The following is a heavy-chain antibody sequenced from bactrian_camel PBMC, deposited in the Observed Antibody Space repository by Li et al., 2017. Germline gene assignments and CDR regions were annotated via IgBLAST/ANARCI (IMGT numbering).Heavy chain of an antibody. Sequence: VQLVESGGDLVQPGGSLRLSCAASGFTFNSYAMNWVRQAPGKGLEWVSNINSGGVSTYYADSVTDRFTVSKDSAKTTLYLQMNSVIPEDTAMYYCAADIRGFGDCYAHSWSDHIPGVWGQGTQVTVS. CDR1: GFTFNSYA. V-gene: IGHV3S31*01. D-gene: IGHD3*01. CDR2: INSGGVST. J-gene: IGHJ4*01. CDR3: AADIRGFGDCYAHSWSDHIPGV.